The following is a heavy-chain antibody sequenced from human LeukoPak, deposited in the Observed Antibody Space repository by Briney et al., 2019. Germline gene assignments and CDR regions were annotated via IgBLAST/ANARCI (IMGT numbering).Heavy chain of an antibody. V-gene: IGHV3-21*01. CDR1: GFTFSSYS. Sequence: GGSLRLSCAASGFTFSSYSMNWVRQAPGKGLEWVSSISSSSSYIYYADSVKGRFTISRDNAKNSLYLQMNSLRAEDTAVYYCARDTTGTKLSFYYWGQGPWSPSPQ. J-gene: IGHJ4*02. CDR3: ARDTTGTKLSFYY. CDR2: ISSSSSYI. D-gene: IGHD1-1*01.